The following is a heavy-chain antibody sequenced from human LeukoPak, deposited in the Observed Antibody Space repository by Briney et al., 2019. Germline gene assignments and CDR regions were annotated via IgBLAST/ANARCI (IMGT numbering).Heavy chain of an antibody. Sequence: SETLSLTCTVSGGSISSYYWSWIRQPAGKGLEWIGRIYTSGSTNYNPSLKSRVTMSVDTSKNQFSLKLSSVTAADTAVYYCARRRPMVRGVTGVNWFDPWGQGTLVTVSS. D-gene: IGHD3-10*01. CDR1: GGSISSYY. CDR2: IYTSGST. J-gene: IGHJ5*02. CDR3: ARRRPMVRGVTGVNWFDP. V-gene: IGHV4-4*07.